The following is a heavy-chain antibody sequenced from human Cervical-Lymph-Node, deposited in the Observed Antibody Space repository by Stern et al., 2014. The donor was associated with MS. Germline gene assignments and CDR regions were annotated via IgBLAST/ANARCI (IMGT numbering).Heavy chain of an antibody. CDR2: FYHSGST. V-gene: IGHV4-38-2*02. CDR1: GYSISRGYY. J-gene: IGHJ5*02. Sequence: QVQLQESGPGLVKPSETLSLTCTVSGYSISRGYYWGWIRHPPGKGLQGFGNFYHSGSTYYNPSLKSRVTLSIDQSKNQFSLKLISVTAADTAVYYCAREEQQLVHGNWFDPWGQGTLVTVSS. CDR3: AREEQQLVHGNWFDP. D-gene: IGHD6-13*01.